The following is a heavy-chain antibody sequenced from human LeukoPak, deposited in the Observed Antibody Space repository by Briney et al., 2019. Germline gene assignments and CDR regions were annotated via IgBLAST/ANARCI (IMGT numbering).Heavy chain of an antibody. V-gene: IGHV4-34*01. CDR1: GGSFSGYY. CDR2: INHSGST. Sequence: KTSETLSLTCAVYGGSFSGYYWSWIRQPPGKGLEWIGEINHSGSTNYNPSLESRVTISVDTSKNQFSLKLSSVTAADTAVYYCARSSSYYDSSGGYWGQGTLVTVSS. CDR3: ARSSSYYDSSGGY. J-gene: IGHJ4*02. D-gene: IGHD3-22*01.